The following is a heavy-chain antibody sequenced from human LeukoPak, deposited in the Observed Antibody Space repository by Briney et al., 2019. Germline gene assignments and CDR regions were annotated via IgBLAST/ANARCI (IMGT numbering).Heavy chain of an antibody. V-gene: IGHV3-74*01. CDR1: GFTFSSYW. D-gene: IGHD1-26*01. CDR2: IERDGSTT. CDR3: AREHRKEGATVEY. Sequence: PGGSLRLSCAASGFTFSSYWMHWVRQAPGQGLVWVSRIERDGSTTSYADSVRGRFTISRDNAKNTLYLQMNSLRAEDTAVYYCAREHRKEGATVEYWGQGTLVTVSS. J-gene: IGHJ4*02.